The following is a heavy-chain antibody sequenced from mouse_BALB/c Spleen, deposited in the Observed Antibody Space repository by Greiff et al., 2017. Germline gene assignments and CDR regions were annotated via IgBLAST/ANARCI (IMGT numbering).Heavy chain of an antibody. CDR3: ARGRDYYRYDDPYAMDY. CDR2: IYPGGGYT. Sequence: QVQLKESGAELVRPGTSVKISCKASGYTFTNYWLGWVKQRPGHGLEWIGDIYPGGGYTNYNEKFKGKATLTADTSSSTAYMQLSSLTSEDSAVYCCARGRDYYRYDDPYAMDYWGQGTSVTVSS. J-gene: IGHJ4*01. D-gene: IGHD2-14*01. CDR1: GYTFTNYW. V-gene: IGHV1-63*02.